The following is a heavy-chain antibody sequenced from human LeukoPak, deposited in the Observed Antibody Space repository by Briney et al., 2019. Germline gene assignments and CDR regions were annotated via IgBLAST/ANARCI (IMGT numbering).Heavy chain of an antibody. V-gene: IGHV1-2*02. J-gene: IGHJ4*02. D-gene: IGHD6-19*01. CDR1: GYTFTGQY. CDR2: INPNSGAT. Sequence: GASVKVSCKASGYTFTGQYLHWVRQAPGQGLVWMGWINPNSGATTYAQTFQGRVTMTRDTSISTVYMDLSSLTSDDTAVYYCARVGSGWYLLYWGQGTLVTVSS. CDR3: ARVGSGWYLLY.